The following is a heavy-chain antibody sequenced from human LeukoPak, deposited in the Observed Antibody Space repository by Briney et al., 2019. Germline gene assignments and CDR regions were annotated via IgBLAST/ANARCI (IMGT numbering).Heavy chain of an antibody. Sequence: GGSLRLSCAASGFTFSAYNMNWVRRTPGKGLEWVSSITTSSSYIYYADSVKGRFTISRDNAKNSLYLQMNSLRAEDTAVYYCASRGYSYGYEWGQGTLVTVSS. CDR2: ITTSSSYI. CDR1: GFTFSAYN. V-gene: IGHV3-21*01. D-gene: IGHD5-18*01. CDR3: ASRGYSYGYE. J-gene: IGHJ4*02.